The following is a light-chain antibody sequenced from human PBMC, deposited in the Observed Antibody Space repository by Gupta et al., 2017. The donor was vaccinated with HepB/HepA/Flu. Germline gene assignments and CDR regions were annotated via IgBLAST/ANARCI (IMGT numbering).Light chain of an antibody. V-gene: IGKV3-15*01. CDR1: QSVSSN. CDR3: QQYNNWPPRT. Sequence: EIVMPQSPATLSVSPGERATLSCRASQSVSSNLAWYQQKPGQAPRLLIYGASTRATGIPARFSGSGSGTEFTLTINSLQSEDFAVYYCQQYNNWPPRTFGQGTKLEIK. J-gene: IGKJ2*01. CDR2: GAS.